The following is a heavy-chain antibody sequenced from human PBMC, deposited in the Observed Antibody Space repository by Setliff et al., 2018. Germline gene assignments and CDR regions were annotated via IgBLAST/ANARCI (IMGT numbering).Heavy chain of an antibody. Sequence: SETLSLTCTVSGGSINSGVYYWGWIRQPPGKGLEWIGRIYHGGDTYYNASLKSRLTIPVDTSKNQFSLKPRSVTAADTAVYYCARTGTYRYFDYWGQGALVTVSS. CDR3: ARTGTYRYFDY. J-gene: IGHJ4*02. V-gene: IGHV4-39*01. CDR2: IYHGGDT. CDR1: GGSINSGVYY. D-gene: IGHD1-1*01.